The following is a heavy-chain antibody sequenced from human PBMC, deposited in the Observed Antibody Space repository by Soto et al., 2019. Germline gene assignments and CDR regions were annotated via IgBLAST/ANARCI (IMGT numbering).Heavy chain of an antibody. CDR1: GDSINSNYC. Sequence: PSETLSLTCAVSGDSINSNYCWTWVRQPPGKGLEWIAEIYYSGGTSYNPSLKSRVTISMDKSKNQFSLNLTSVTAGDTAMYYCARDTGWGLGDWGQGTLVTVSS. J-gene: IGHJ4*02. CDR3: ARDTGWGLGD. CDR2: IYYSGGT. D-gene: IGHD6-19*01. V-gene: IGHV4-4*02.